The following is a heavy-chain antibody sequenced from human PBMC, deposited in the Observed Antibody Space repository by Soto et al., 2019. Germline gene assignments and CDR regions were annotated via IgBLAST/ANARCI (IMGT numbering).Heavy chain of an antibody. D-gene: IGHD6-13*01. CDR1: GGSISSGGYS. Sequence: LSLTCAVSGGSISSGGYSWSWIRQPPGKGLEWIGYIYHSGSTYYNPSLKSRVTISVDRPKNQFSLKLSSVTAADTAVYYCARVRPPGSSWPHIDYWGQGTLVTVSS. CDR3: ARVRPPGSSWPHIDY. V-gene: IGHV4-30-2*01. CDR2: IYHSGST. J-gene: IGHJ4*02.